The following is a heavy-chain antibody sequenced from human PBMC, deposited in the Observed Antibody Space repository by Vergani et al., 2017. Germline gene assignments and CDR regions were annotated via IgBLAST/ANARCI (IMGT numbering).Heavy chain of an antibody. CDR3: ARDQDGYDFWSGSYDYYDYGMDV. CDR2: ISSSGSTI. J-gene: IGHJ6*02. V-gene: IGHV3-48*03. Sequence: EVQLVESGGGLVQPGGSLRLSCAASGFTFSSYDMNWVRQAPGKGLEWVSYISSSGSTIYYADSVKGRFTISRDNAKNSLYLQMNSLRDEDTAVYYCARDQDGYDFWSGSYDYYDYGMDVWGQGTTVTVSS. D-gene: IGHD3-3*01. CDR1: GFTFSSYD.